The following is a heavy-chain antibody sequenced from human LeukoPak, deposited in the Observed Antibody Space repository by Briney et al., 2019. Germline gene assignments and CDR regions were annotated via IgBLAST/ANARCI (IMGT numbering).Heavy chain of an antibody. CDR2: ISGSGGRS. V-gene: IGHV3-23*01. CDR3: AKGTGYYGSGSSVGYFDY. CDR1: GFTFSSYA. J-gene: IGHJ4*02. D-gene: IGHD3-10*01. Sequence: GGALRLSRAASGFTFSSYAMSWVRQAPGKGLEWVSAISGSGGRSHYADSVKGRFTLSRDNSKNTLYLQMNSLRAEDTAVYYCAKGTGYYGSGSSVGYFDYWGQGTLVTVSS.